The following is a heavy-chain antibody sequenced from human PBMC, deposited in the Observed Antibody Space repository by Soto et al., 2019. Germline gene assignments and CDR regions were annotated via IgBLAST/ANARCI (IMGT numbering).Heavy chain of an antibody. CDR2: ISGSGGST. D-gene: IGHD2-15*01. CDR1: GFTFSSYA. J-gene: IGHJ4*02. Sequence: EVQLLESGGGLVQPGGSLRLSCAASGFTFSSYAMSWVRQAPGKGLEWVSAISGSGGSTYYADSVKGRFTISRDNSKNTLYLQMNSLRAEDTAVYYCAKGVLGSCSGGSCPSDYFDYWGQGTLVTVSS. V-gene: IGHV3-23*01. CDR3: AKGVLGSCSGGSCPSDYFDY.